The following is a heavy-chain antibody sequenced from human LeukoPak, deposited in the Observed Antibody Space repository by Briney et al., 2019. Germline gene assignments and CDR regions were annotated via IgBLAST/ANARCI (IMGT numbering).Heavy chain of an antibody. V-gene: IGHV4-59*01. D-gene: IGHD4/OR15-4a*01. J-gene: IGHJ3*02. Sequence: PSETLSLTCTVSVVSISSDYWSWSPHPPRKRLEWDGYIYYSGSTNYNPSLKSRVTISVDTSKNQFSLKLSSVTAANTAVYYCARGDYGTSISAFDIWGQGTMVTVSS. CDR1: VVSISSDY. CDR2: IYYSGST. CDR3: ARGDYGTSISAFDI.